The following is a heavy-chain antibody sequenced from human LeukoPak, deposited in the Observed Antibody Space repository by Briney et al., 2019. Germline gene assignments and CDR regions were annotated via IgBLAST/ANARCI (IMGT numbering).Heavy chain of an antibody. J-gene: IGHJ4*02. V-gene: IGHV3-7*01. D-gene: IGHD6-13*01. CDR1: GFTFSSYW. CDR3: ARDIEAAGLFLDY. Sequence: PGGSLRLSCAASGFTFSSYWMSWVRQAPGKGLEWVANMKYDGSEKYYVGSVKGRFTISRDNAKNLLYLQMNSLRAEDTAVYYCARDIEAAGLFLDYWGQGTPVTVSS. CDR2: MKYDGSEK.